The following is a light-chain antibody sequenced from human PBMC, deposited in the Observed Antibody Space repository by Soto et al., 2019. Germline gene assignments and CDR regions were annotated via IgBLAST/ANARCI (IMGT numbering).Light chain of an antibody. Sequence: DIQMTQSPSSLSASVGDRVSITCQASQAISSNLAWYQQKPGKVPKVLIYDASILQSGVSSRFSGSGYGTDFTLTIDSLQPEDVSTYYCQKYNSALLTFCGGTKVEFK. CDR1: QAISSN. J-gene: IGKJ4*01. CDR3: QKYNSALLT. CDR2: DAS. V-gene: IGKV1-27*01.